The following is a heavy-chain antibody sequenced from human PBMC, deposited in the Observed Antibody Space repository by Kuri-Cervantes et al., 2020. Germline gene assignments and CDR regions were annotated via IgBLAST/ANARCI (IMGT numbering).Heavy chain of an antibody. CDR3: ARGSSSSWFYYYYGMDV. CDR1: GFSFSGYW. V-gene: IGHV3-30-3*01. D-gene: IGHD6-13*01. J-gene: IGHJ6*02. Sequence: GESLKISCAASGFSFSGYWMHWVRQAPGKGLEWVAVISYDGSNKYYADSVKGRFTISRDNSKNTLYLQMNSLRAEDTAVYYCARGSSSSWFYYYYGMDVWGQGTTVTVSS. CDR2: ISYDGSNK.